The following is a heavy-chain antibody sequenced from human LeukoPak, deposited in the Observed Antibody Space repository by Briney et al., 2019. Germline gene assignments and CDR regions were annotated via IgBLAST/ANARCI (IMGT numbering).Heavy chain of an antibody. CDR3: ARDLVTVTKGLDI. D-gene: IGHD4-17*01. V-gene: IGHV4-59*11. CDR2: ISYIGTT. Sequence: SETLSLTCAVSGDSFSSHYWTWIRQPPGRGLEWIGYISYIGTTNYNPSLKSRVTISIDTSKNQFSLKLSSVTTADTAVYYCARDLVTVTKGLDIWGLGTMVSVSS. CDR1: GDSFSSHY. J-gene: IGHJ3*02.